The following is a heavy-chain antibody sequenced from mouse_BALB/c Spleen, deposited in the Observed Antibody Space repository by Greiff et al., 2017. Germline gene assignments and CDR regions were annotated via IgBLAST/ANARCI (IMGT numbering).Heavy chain of an antibody. CDR1: GSTFRDYY. D-gene: IGHD1-1*01. CDR2: ISDGGSYT. Sequence: DVHRVESGGGLVKPGGSLKLSCAASGSTFRDYYMYWVRQTPEKRLEWVATISDGGSYTYHPDSVKGRFPISRDNAKTNLYMHMSSLKSEDRAMYYGAREVGIITTVVETPFAYWGQGTLVTVSA. CDR3: AREVGIITTVVETPFAY. V-gene: IGHV5-4*02. J-gene: IGHJ3*01.